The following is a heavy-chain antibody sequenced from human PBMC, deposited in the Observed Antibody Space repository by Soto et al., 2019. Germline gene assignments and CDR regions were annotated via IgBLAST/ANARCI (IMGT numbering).Heavy chain of an antibody. CDR2: IIPIFGTA. J-gene: IGHJ6*02. CDR3: ARDDFWSGYPSSTDYGMDV. CDR1: GGTFSSYA. D-gene: IGHD3-3*01. V-gene: IGHV1-69*06. Sequence: ASVKVSCKASGGTFSSYAISWVRQAPGQGXEWMGGIIPIFGTANYAQKFQGRVTITADKSTSTAYMELSSLRSEDTAVYYCARDDFWSGYPSSTDYGMDVWGQGTTVTVSS.